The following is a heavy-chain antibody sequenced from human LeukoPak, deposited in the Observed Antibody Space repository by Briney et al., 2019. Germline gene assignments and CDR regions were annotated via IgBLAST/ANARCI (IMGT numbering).Heavy chain of an antibody. CDR1: GFTFSDYY. V-gene: IGHV3-33*08. CDR3: TSGGPQDY. CDR2: IWYDGSNK. D-gene: IGHD3-16*01. J-gene: IGHJ4*02. Sequence: GGSLRLSCAASGFTFSDYYMSWIRQAPGKGLEWVAVIWYDGSNKYYADSVKGRFTISRDNSKNTLYLQMNSLRAEDTAVYYCTSGGPQDYWGQGTLVTVSS.